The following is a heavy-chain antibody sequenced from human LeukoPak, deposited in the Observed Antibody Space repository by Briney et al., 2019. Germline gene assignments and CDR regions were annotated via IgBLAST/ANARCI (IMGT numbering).Heavy chain of an antibody. J-gene: IGHJ4*02. D-gene: IGHD6-25*01. Sequence: ASVKVSCKASGGTFSSYAISWVRQAPGQGLEWMGGIIPIFGTANYAQKFQGRVTITADKSTSTAYMELSSLRSEDTAVYYCARAPGIAADPDYWGQGTLVTVSS. CDR2: IIPIFGTA. CDR3: ARAPGIAADPDY. CDR1: GGTFSSYA. V-gene: IGHV1-69*06.